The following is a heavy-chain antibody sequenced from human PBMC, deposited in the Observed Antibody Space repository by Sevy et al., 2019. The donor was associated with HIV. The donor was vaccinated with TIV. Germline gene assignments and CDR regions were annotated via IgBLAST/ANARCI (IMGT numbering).Heavy chain of an antibody. CDR1: GYTLSEVS. Sequence: ASVKVSCKVPGYTLSEVSMHWVRQAPGKGLEWMGGFVPEDGEIVYAQNFQGNVTVAEDTLTDTAYLEVTKLRSEDTATYFCVIGDTPRLTGSGTRLKDQSLNYFHFWGQGTLVTVSS. CDR2: FVPEDGEI. CDR3: VIGDTPRLTGSGTRLKDQSLNYFHF. J-gene: IGHJ4*02. V-gene: IGHV1-24*01. D-gene: IGHD2-2*01.